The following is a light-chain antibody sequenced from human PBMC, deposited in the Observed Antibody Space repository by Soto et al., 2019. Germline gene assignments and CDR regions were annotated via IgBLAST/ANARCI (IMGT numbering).Light chain of an antibody. Sequence: QSALTQPASVSGSPGQSIAISCTGTSREVGGYNYVSWYQQHPGKAPKLMIYDVTNRPSGVSNRSSGSKSGNTASLTISGLQSQDEADYYCRSYTSSSTPLVFGGGTKVTVL. J-gene: IGLJ3*02. CDR1: SREVGGYNY. CDR2: DVT. V-gene: IGLV2-14*01. CDR3: RSYTSSSTPLV.